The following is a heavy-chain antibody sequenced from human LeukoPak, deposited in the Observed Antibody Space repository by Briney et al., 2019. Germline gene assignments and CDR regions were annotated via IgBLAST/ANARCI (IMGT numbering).Heavy chain of an antibody. V-gene: IGHV5-51*01. D-gene: IGHD3-22*01. CDR3: ARQGSSANSGYSFAY. CDR2: IYPGNADA. Sequence: GESLKISCKASGYSLINHWIGWVRQMPGKVLDWMGIIYPGNADATYSPSFQVQVTISADKSTTTVSLEWSRLKASDTAMYYCARQGSSANSGYSFAYWGQGTLVTVSS. J-gene: IGHJ4*02. CDR1: GYSLINHW.